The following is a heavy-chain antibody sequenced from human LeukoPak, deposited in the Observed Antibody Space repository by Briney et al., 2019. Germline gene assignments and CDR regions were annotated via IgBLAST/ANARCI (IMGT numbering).Heavy chain of an antibody. CDR1: GFTFITYA. V-gene: IGHV3-30-3*01. D-gene: IGHD5-24*01. J-gene: IGHJ4*02. CDR3: ARDSLKNGYNYDYFDY. Sequence: GSLRLSCAASGFTFITYAMHWVRQAPGQGLEWVAVISYDGSNEYYVDSVKGRFTISRDNSKNILYLQMNSLTAEDTAVYYCARDSLKNGYNYDYFDYWGQGTLVTVSS. CDR2: ISYDGSNE.